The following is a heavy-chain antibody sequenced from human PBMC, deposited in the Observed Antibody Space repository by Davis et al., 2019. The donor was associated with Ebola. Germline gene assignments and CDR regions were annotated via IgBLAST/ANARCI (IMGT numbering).Heavy chain of an antibody. CDR1: AFTFSTYG. CDR3: AKGRFRYCSSTSCFRGMDV. V-gene: IGHV3-30*18. CDR2: ISYDGSNK. Sequence: GESLKISCAASAFTFSTYGMHWVRQAPGKGLEWVAVISYDGSNKYYADSVKGRFTISRDNSKNTLYLQMNSLRPEDTAVYYCAKGRFRYCSSTSCFRGMDVWGKGTTVTVSS. D-gene: IGHD2-2*01. J-gene: IGHJ6*03.